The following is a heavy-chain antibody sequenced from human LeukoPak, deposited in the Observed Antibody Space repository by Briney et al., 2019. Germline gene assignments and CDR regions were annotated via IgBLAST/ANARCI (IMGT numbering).Heavy chain of an antibody. CDR1: GYTFTSYD. D-gene: IGHD3-10*01. CDR2: MNPNRGNT. Sequence: ASVTVSCKASGYTFTSYDINWVRQATGQGLEWMGWMNPNRGNTGYAQKFQGRVTMSRNTSISTAYMELSSLRSEDTAVYYCARATERVLLWFGKKYYFDYWGQGTLVTVSS. CDR3: ARATERVLLWFGKKYYFDY. J-gene: IGHJ4*02. V-gene: IGHV1-8*01.